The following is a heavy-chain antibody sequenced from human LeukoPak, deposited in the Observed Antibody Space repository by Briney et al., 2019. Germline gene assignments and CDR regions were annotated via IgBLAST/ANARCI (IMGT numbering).Heavy chain of an antibody. CDR3: ARQRPGYINDAFDI. Sequence: GESLKISFKASGYSFSNEWIGWGRQVPGKGVEWMGMIYPGDCDTRYSPSLQGQVTISADKSMNTAFLQWSSLGASDTAIYFCARQRPGYINDAFDIWGQGTRVTVSS. D-gene: IGHD5-24*01. J-gene: IGHJ3*02. CDR1: GYSFSNEW. CDR2: IYPGDCDT. V-gene: IGHV5-51*01.